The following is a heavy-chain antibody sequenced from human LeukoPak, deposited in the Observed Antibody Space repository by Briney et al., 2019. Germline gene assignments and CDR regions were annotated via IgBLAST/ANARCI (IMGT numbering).Heavy chain of an antibody. Sequence: SETLSLTCAVSGYSISSGYYWGWIRQPPGKGLEWIGSIYHRGSTYYNPSLKSRVTISVDMSKNQFSLKLSCVTAADTAVYYCAGWFGELLSLFTYWGQGTLVTVSS. CDR3: AGWFGELLSLFTY. V-gene: IGHV4-38-2*01. CDR2: IYHRGST. J-gene: IGHJ4*02. D-gene: IGHD3-10*01. CDR1: GYSISSGYY.